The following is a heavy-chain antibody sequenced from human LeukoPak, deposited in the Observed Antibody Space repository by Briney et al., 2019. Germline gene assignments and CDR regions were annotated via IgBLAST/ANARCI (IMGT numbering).Heavy chain of an antibody. CDR3: ARGYDLDAFDI. J-gene: IGHJ3*02. Sequence: SETLSLTCTVSGGSISSGSYYWSWIRQPAGKGLEWIGRIYTSGSTNYNPSLKSRVTISVDTSKNQLSLKLSSVTAADTAVYYCARGYDLDAFDIWGQGTMVTVSS. CDR1: GGSISSGSYY. D-gene: IGHD2-15*01. CDR2: IYTSGST. V-gene: IGHV4-61*02.